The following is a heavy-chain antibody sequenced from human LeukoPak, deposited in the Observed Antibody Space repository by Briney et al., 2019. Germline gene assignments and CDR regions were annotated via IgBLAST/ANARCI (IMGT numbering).Heavy chain of an antibody. Sequence: ASVKVSCKASGYTFTSYDVNWVRQATGQGLEWMGWMNPNSGNTGYAQKFQGRVTMTRNTSISTAYMELSSLRSEDTAVYYCARYTAAAGTFNWFDPWGQGTLVTVSS. CDR1: GYTFTSYD. J-gene: IGHJ5*02. CDR2: MNPNSGNT. D-gene: IGHD6-13*01. V-gene: IGHV1-8*01. CDR3: ARYTAAAGTFNWFDP.